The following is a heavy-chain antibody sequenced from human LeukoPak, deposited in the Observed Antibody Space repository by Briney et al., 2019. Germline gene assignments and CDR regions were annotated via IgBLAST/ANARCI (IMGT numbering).Heavy chain of an antibody. Sequence: SETLSLTCALSGGSISSGGYSWSWIRQPPGKGLEWIGYIYHSGSTYYNPSLKSRVTISVDRSKNQFSLKLSSVTAADTAVYYCARSYGSGPNWFDPWGQGTLVAVSS. V-gene: IGHV4-30-2*01. D-gene: IGHD3-10*01. CDR3: ARSYGSGPNWFDP. CDR2: IYHSGST. J-gene: IGHJ5*02. CDR1: GGSISSGGYS.